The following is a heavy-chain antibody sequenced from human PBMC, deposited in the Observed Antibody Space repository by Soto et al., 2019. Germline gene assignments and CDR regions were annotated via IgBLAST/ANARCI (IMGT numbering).Heavy chain of an antibody. J-gene: IGHJ3*02. CDR1: GGSISSYY. Sequence: SETLSLTCTVSGGSISSYYWSWIRQPPGKGLEWIGYIYYSGSTNYNPSLKSRVTISVDTSKNQFSLKLSSVTAADTAVYYCARTGVGVVVPAAMYLAAFDIWGQGTMVTVSS. CDR2: IYYSGST. V-gene: IGHV4-59*08. CDR3: ARTGVGVVVPAAMYLAAFDI. D-gene: IGHD2-2*01.